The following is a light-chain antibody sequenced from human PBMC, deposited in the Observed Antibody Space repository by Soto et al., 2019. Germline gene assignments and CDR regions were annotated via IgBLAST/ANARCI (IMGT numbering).Light chain of an antibody. CDR3: QQYDYFPRT. CDR2: DAS. V-gene: IGKV1-33*01. Sequence: DIQMTQSPSSLSASVGDRVTITCQASQEINNLLSWYKQKPGKSPKLQIYDASNLETGVPSRFSGGGSGTTFVFTLSRLQAEDIATYYCQQYDYFPRTFGGGTKVVI. J-gene: IGKJ4*01. CDR1: QEINNL.